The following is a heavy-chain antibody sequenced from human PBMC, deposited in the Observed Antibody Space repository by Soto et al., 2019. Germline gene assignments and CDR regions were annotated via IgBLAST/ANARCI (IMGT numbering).Heavy chain of an antibody. J-gene: IGHJ4*02. CDR3: TTDIVVVPAAPY. D-gene: IGHD2-2*01. CDR1: GFTFGDYA. Sequence: GGSLRLSCTASGFTFGDYAMSWFRQAPGKGLEWVGFIRSKAYSRTTEYAASVIGRFTISRDDSKCMAYLQMNSLKTEDTAVYYCTTDIVVVPAAPYGGQGTLVTVSS. CDR2: IRSKAYSRTT. V-gene: IGHV3-49*03.